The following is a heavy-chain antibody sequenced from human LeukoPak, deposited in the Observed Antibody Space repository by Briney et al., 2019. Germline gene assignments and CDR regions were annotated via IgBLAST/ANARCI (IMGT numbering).Heavy chain of an antibody. Sequence: PSVTLSLTCTVSGGSISTSSYYWGWIRQPPGKGLECIGNIYYSGSTYYNPSLKSRVTISVDTSKNQFSLKLSSVTAADTAVYYCARGDFGGPFDYWGQGTLVTVSS. CDR3: ARGDFGGPFDY. D-gene: IGHD3-16*01. V-gene: IGHV4-39*07. J-gene: IGHJ4*02. CDR1: GGSISTSSYY. CDR2: IYYSGST.